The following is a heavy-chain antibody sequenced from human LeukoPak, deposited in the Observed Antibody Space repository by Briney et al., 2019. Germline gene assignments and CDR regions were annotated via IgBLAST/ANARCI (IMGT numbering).Heavy chain of an antibody. J-gene: IGHJ4*02. CDR1: GGSISRGDYY. Sequence: PSETLSLTCTVSGGSISRGDYYWSWIRQPPGKGLEWIGYIYYSGSTDYNPSLKSRVTISVDTSKNQFSLKLSPVTAADTAVYYCARGKSKFDYWGQGTLVTVSS. CDR2: IYYSGST. CDR3: ARGKSKFDY. V-gene: IGHV4-30-4*01.